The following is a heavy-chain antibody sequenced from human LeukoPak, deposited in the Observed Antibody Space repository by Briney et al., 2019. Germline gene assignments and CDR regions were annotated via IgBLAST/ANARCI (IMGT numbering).Heavy chain of an antibody. D-gene: IGHD1-20*01. CDR1: GFTVSSNY. J-gene: IGHJ3*02. Sequence: PGGSLWLSCAASGFTVSSNYMSWVRQAPGKGLEWVSVIYGGGSTYYADSVKGRFTISRDNSKNTLYLQMNSLRAEDTAVYYCARDRITGTIGPGPHDAFDIWGQGTMVTVSS. CDR2: IYGGGST. CDR3: ARDRITGTIGPGPHDAFDI. V-gene: IGHV3-53*01.